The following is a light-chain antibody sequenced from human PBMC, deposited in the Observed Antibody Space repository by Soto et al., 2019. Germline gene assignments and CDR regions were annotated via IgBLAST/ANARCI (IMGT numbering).Light chain of an antibody. V-gene: IGKV3-15*01. CDR1: QSVXSN. J-gene: IGKJ5*01. CDR3: QQYNECPPCT. CDR2: AQS. Sequence: IVLTQSPGTLSLSPGERATLSCRASQSVXSNFAWYKEKPGQAPRIVIXAQSTRATGIPERFIGSVSGKEFALTLSSLQSEEFAVYYCQQYNECPPCTFGQGTRLEIK.